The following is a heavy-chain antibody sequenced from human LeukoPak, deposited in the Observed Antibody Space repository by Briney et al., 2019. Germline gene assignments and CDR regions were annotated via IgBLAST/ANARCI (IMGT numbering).Heavy chain of an antibody. D-gene: IGHD6-13*01. CDR3: ARGGSSSWYLDYYYYMDV. CDR1: GGSFSGYY. V-gene: IGHV4-34*01. CDR2: INHSGST. Sequence: SETPSLTCAVYGGSFSGYYWSWIRQPPGKGLEWIGEINHSGSTYYNPSLKSRVTISVDTSKNQFSLKLSSVTAADTAVYYCARGGSSSWYLDYYYYMDVWGKGTTVTVSS. J-gene: IGHJ6*03.